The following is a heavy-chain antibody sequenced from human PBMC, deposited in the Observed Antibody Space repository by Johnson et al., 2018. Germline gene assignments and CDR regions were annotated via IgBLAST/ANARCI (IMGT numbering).Heavy chain of an antibody. CDR1: GFTFDDYA. Sequence: VQLVQSGGGLVQPGRSLRLSCAASGFTFDDYAMHWVRQAPGKGLEWVSGISWNSGSMGYADSVKGRFTISRDNAKNSLYLQMNSLRAEDPALYHCARERGRGSNNRYFHPWGQGTLVTVPS. CDR3: ARERGRGSNNRYFHP. CDR2: ISWNSGSM. D-gene: IGHD3-16*01. V-gene: IGHV3-9*01. J-gene: IGHJ1*01.